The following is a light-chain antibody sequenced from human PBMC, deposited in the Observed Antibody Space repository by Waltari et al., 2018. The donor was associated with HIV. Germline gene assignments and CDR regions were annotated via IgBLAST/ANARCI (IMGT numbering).Light chain of an antibody. CDR1: SSNIGSNY. J-gene: IGLJ1*01. CDR3: AAWDDSLNSYV. V-gene: IGLV1-47*01. Sequence: QSVLTQPPSASGTPGQRVTISCSGSSSNIGSNYVYWYQQVPGTAPKLLIYRNNQRPSGVPDRFSGAKSGTSASLAISGLRSEDEADYYCAAWDDSLNSYVFGTGTEVTVL. CDR2: RNN.